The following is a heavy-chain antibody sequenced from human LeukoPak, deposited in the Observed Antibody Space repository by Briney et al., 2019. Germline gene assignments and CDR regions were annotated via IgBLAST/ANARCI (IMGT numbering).Heavy chain of an antibody. D-gene: IGHD2-15*01. J-gene: IGHJ6*03. V-gene: IGHV4-59*01. CDR1: SASISTYY. CDR2: IYYSGNT. CDR3: ARANPDYCSGGSCYHNYYYYYMDV. Sequence: SETLSLTCSVSSASISTYYWSWIRQAPGKGLEWIGFIYYSGNTNYNPSLKSRATILLDTSKNQFSLKLSSVTAADAAVYYCARANPDYCSGGSCYHNYYYYYMDVWGKGTTVTVSS.